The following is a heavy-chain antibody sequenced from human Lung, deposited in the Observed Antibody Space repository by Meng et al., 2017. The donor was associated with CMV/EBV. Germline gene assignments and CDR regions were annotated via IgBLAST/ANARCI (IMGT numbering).Heavy chain of an antibody. CDR2: IQGSDI. Sequence: GGSLRLXCAASGFTFSNYWMHWVRQAPGKGLVWVSRIQGSDIAYADSVQGRFSISRDNAKNTLYLQINSLRVEDTAVYYCARASPYSRSYFDYWGQGELVTVSS. J-gene: IGHJ4*02. V-gene: IGHV3-74*01. CDR1: GFTFSNYW. CDR3: ARASPYSRSYFDY. D-gene: IGHD6-6*01.